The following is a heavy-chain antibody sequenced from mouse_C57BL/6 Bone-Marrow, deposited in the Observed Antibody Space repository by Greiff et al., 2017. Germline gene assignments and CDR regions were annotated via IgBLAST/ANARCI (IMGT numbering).Heavy chain of an antibody. D-gene: IGHD1-1*01. V-gene: IGHV14-1*01. CDR2: IDPEDGDT. CDR1: GFNIKDYY. CDR3: TFLRGWFAY. Sequence: EVKLQESGAELVKPGASVKLSCTASGFNIKDYYMHWVKQRTEQGLEWIGRIDPEDGDTEYASKFQGKATITADTSSNTAYLQLSSLTSEDTAVYYCTFLRGWFAYWGQGTLVTVSA. J-gene: IGHJ3*01.